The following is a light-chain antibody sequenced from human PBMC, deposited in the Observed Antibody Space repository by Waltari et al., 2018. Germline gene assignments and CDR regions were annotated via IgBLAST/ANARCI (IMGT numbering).Light chain of an antibody. J-gene: IGKJ2*01. CDR2: KAS. V-gene: IGKV1-5*03. Sequence: DIQMTQSPSTLSASVGDRVTITCRASQTLNRWLAWYQQKPGKAPKLLIYKASTLQSEVPSRFSGSDSGTQFALTITGLQAEDFATYYCQQYHSYPYTFGQGTKLEIK. CDR1: QTLNRW. CDR3: QQYHSYPYT.